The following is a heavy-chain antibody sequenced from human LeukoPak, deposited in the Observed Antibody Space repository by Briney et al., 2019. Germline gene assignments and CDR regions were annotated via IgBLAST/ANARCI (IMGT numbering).Heavy chain of an antibody. CDR1: GFTVSSNY. J-gene: IGHJ4*02. CDR3: ARKSGSSGYPFDY. Sequence: PGGSLRLSCAASGFTVSSNYMNWVRQAPGKGLEWVSYITSTSSTMYYADGVKGRFAISRDNVKNSLYLQMNSLRAEDTAVYYCARKSGSSGYPFDYWGQGTLATVSS. D-gene: IGHD3-22*01. CDR2: ITSTSSTM. V-gene: IGHV3-48*01.